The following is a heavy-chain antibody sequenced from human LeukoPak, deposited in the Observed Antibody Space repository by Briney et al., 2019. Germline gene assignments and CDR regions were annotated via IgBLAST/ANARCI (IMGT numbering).Heavy chain of an antibody. CDR3: ASIGRSGWYFDY. J-gene: IGHJ4*02. CDR2: FYSGGET. V-gene: IGHV3-53*01. CDR1: EFTVSTNY. D-gene: IGHD6-19*01. Sequence: TGGSLRLSCAASEFTVSTNYMNWVRQAPGKGLEWVSVFYSGGETYYADSVKGRFTISRDNSKNTLYLLMNSLRAEDTAVYYCASIGRSGWYFDYWGQGTLVTVSS.